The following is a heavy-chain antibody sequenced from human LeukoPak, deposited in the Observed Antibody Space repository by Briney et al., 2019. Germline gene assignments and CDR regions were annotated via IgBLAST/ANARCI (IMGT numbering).Heavy chain of an antibody. D-gene: IGHD5-24*01. CDR3: ARRRDGYNEDFFDY. J-gene: IGHJ4*02. CDR1: GGSISSSNW. CDR2: IYHSGST. V-gene: IGHV4-4*02. Sequence: SETLSLTCAVSGGSISSSNWWSWVRQPPGKGLEWIGEIYHSGSTNYNPSLKSRVTISVDKSKNQFSLKLSSVTAADTAVYYCARRRDGYNEDFFDYWGQGTLVTVSS.